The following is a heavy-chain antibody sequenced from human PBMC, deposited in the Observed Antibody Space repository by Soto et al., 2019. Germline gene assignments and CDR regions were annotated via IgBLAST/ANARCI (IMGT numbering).Heavy chain of an antibody. D-gene: IGHD2-8*01. J-gene: IGHJ5*02. CDR2: IYYSGST. CDR3: ARLLMVYATVDP. CDR1: GGSISSSSYY. V-gene: IGHV4-39*01. Sequence: SETLSLTCTVSGGSISSSSYYWGWIRQPPGKGLEWIGSIYYSGSTYYNPSLKSRVTISVDTSKNQFSLKLSSVTAADTAVYYCARLLMVYATVDPWGQGTLVTVSS.